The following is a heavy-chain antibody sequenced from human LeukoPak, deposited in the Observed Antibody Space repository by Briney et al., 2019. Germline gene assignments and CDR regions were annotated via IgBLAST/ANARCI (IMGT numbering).Heavy chain of an antibody. CDR2: INPNSGGT. Sequence: ASVKVSCKASGYTFTGYYMHWVRQAPGQGLEWMGRINPNSGGTNYAQKFQGRVTMTTDESTSTAYMELSSLRSEDTAVYYCARAAGGWHHFDYWGQGTLVTVSS. D-gene: IGHD6-19*01. J-gene: IGHJ4*02. CDR1: GYTFTGYY. V-gene: IGHV1-2*06. CDR3: ARAAGGWHHFDY.